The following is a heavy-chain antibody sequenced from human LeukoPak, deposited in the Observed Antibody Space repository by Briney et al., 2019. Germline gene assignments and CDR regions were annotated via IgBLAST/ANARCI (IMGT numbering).Heavy chain of an antibody. CDR1: GGTFSSYA. J-gene: IGHJ6*02. CDR2: ISAYNGNT. Sequence: RASVKVSCKASGGTFSSYAISWVRQAPGQGLEWMGWISAYNGNTNYAQKLQGRVTMTTDTSTSTAYMELRSLRSDDTAVYYCARDPPRIVVVVAATNYYGMDVWGQGTTVTVSS. D-gene: IGHD2-15*01. V-gene: IGHV1-18*01. CDR3: ARDPPRIVVVVAATNYYGMDV.